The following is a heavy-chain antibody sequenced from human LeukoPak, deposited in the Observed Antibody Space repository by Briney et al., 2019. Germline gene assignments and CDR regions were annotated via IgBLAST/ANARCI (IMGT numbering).Heavy chain of an antibody. J-gene: IGHJ3*02. CDR3: ARLLTIFGVVTHAFDI. CDR1: GDSITSYY. CDR2: IYYSGST. D-gene: IGHD3-3*01. Sequence: NPSETLSLTCTVSGDSITSYYWSWIRQPPWKGLEWIGYIYYSGSTNYNPSLKSRVSISVDTSKNQFSLKLSSVTAADTAVYYCARLLTIFGVVTHAFDIWGQGTMVTVSS. V-gene: IGHV4-59*08.